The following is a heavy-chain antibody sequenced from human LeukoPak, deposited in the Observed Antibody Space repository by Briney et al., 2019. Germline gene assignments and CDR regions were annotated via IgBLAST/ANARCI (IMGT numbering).Heavy chain of an antibody. Sequence: GGSLRLSCAASGFSFSTFGVHWVRQAPGKGLEWVAVISHHGTTQHYADSVKGRFTISRDNSNNTLYLLMSGLRVEDTAVYYCAKFPGVDWYLDLWGRGTLVTVSS. D-gene: IGHD7-27*01. CDR2: ISHHGTTQ. CDR3: AKFPGVDWYLDL. V-gene: IGHV3-30*18. J-gene: IGHJ2*01. CDR1: GFSFSTFG.